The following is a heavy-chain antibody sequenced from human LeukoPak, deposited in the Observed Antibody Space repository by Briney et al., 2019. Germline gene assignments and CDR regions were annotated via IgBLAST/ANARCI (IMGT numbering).Heavy chain of an antibody. V-gene: IGHV4-59*08. CDR1: GASITSYY. J-gene: IGHJ4*02. CDR2: IYYSGNT. D-gene: IGHD1-1*01. CDR3: ARHARVLEF. Sequence: PAETLSLTCTVSGASITSYYWSWIRQPPGKGLELIGYIYYSGNTNYNPSLKSRVTISVDTSKTQSSLKLRSVTAADTAVYYCARHARVLEFWGQGILVTVSS.